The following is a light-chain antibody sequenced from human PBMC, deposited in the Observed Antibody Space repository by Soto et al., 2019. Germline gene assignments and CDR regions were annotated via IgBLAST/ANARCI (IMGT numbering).Light chain of an antibody. Sequence: QLVLTQPPSASGSPGQSVTMSCTGTSSDVGGHDYVSWYQQHPGKAPKLMIYELNKRPSGIPDRFSGSKSGNTASLTVSGLQAEDEADYYCSSYVTGDSLIFGGGTQLTVL. CDR1: SSDVGGHDY. CDR2: ELN. V-gene: IGLV2-8*01. J-gene: IGLJ2*01. CDR3: SSYVTGDSLI.